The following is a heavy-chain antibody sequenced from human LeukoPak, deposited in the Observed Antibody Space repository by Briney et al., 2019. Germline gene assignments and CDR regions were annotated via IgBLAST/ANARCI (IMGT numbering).Heavy chain of an antibody. CDR1: GYTFTSYD. Sequence: GASVKVSCKASGYTFTSYDINWVRQATGQGLEWMGWINPNSGGTNYAQKFQGRVTMTRDTSISTAYMELSRLRSDDTAVYYCARDGRYSSGWYYYYYYMDVWGKGTTVTVSS. CDR2: INPNSGGT. D-gene: IGHD6-19*01. J-gene: IGHJ6*03. CDR3: ARDGRYSSGWYYYYYYMDV. V-gene: IGHV1-2*02.